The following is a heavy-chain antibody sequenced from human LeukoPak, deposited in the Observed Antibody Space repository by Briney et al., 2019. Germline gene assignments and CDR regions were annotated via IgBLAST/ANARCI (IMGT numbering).Heavy chain of an antibody. J-gene: IGHJ4*02. CDR3: AREHDYVWGSHFDY. D-gene: IGHD3-16*01. V-gene: IGHV3-66*01. CDR2: LYSGGST. CDR1: GFTVSGNY. Sequence: GGSLRLSCAASGFTVSGNYMSWVRQAPGKGLEWVSLLYSGGSTYYADSVKGRFSISRDNSKNTLYLQMNSLRAEDTAVYYCAREHDYVWGSHFDYWGQGTLVTVSS.